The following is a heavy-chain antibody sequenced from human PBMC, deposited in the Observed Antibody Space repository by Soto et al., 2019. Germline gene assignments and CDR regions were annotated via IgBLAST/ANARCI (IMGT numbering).Heavy chain of an antibody. CDR2: ISWNSVSI. V-gene: IGHV3-9*01. CDR1: GFTFDDYA. CDR3: AKGQYSSLPYGMDV. D-gene: IGHD6-6*01. J-gene: IGHJ6*02. Sequence: EVQLVESGGGWVQPGRSLRLSCAASGFTFDDYAMHWVRQAPGKGLEWVSGISWNSVSIGYADSVKGRFTISRDNAKNSLYLQMNSLRAEDTALYYCAKGQYSSLPYGMDVWGQGTTVTVSS.